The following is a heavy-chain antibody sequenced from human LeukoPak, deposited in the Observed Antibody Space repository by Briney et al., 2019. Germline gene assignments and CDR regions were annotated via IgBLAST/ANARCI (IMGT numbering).Heavy chain of an antibody. D-gene: IGHD2/OR15-2a*01. CDR3: AKGGGLFYYYYFDS. CDR2: ISWNSGSI. V-gene: IGHV3-9*01. J-gene: IGHJ4*02. Sequence: GGSLRLSCAASGFSFDDYAMHWVRQAPGKGLEWVSGISWNSGSIDYADSVKGRFTISRDNAKNSLYLQMNSLRAEDTALYYCAKGGGLFYYYYFDSWGQGTLLTVSS. CDR1: GFSFDDYA.